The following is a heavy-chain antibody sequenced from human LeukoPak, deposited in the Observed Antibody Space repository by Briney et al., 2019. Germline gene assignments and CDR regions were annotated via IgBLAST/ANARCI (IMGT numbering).Heavy chain of an antibody. CDR3: ARRGTGHGMDV. Sequence: GGSLRLSCAASGFTFNNYWIHWVRQAPGKGLVWVSRINNDGSSASYVDSVKGRFTISGDNAKNTLFLQMNSLRAEDTAVYYCARRGTGHGMDVWGQGTTVIVSS. V-gene: IGHV3-74*01. CDR2: INNDGSSA. CDR1: GFTFNNYW. J-gene: IGHJ6*02. D-gene: IGHD1-1*01.